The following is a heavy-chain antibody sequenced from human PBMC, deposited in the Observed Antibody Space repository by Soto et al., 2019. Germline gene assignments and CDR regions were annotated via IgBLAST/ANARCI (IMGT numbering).Heavy chain of an antibody. V-gene: IGHV1-18*01. Sequence: ASVKVSCKASGYTFPNYGISWVRHAPRQGLEWMGWISVYHGNTDYAQNLQGRLTMTTDTSTSTAYMELRSLRSDDTAVYYCARDKVVRGENYFDYWGQGTLVTVSS. D-gene: IGHD3-10*01. J-gene: IGHJ4*02. CDR1: GYTFPNYG. CDR3: ARDKVVRGENYFDY. CDR2: ISVYHGNT.